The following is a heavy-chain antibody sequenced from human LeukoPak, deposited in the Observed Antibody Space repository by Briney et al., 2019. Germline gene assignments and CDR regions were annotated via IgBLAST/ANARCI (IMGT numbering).Heavy chain of an antibody. D-gene: IGHD1-1*01. V-gene: IGHV1-18*01. Sequence: ASVKVSCKASGYTFTSYGISWVRQAPGHGLEWMGWISAYNGTTNYAQKLQGRVTMTTDTYTSTAYMELRSLRSDDTAVYYCASSDGKYFQHWGQGTLVTVSS. CDR1: GYTFTSYG. CDR2: ISAYNGTT. J-gene: IGHJ1*01. CDR3: ASSDGKYFQH.